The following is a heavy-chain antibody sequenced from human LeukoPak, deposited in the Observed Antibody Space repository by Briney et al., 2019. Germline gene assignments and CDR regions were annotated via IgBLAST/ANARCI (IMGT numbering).Heavy chain of an antibody. CDR2: IKSKTDGGTA. Sequence: GGSLRLSCAASGFAFSNAWMTWLRQAPGKGLEWVGRIKSKTDGGTAEYVTPVKGRFTISRDDSKNTLYLQMDSLKTEDTAVYYCATAMTAVPYSWGQGTLVTVSS. CDR1: GFAFSNAW. V-gene: IGHV3-15*01. J-gene: IGHJ4*02. CDR3: ATAMTAVPYS. D-gene: IGHD4-17*01.